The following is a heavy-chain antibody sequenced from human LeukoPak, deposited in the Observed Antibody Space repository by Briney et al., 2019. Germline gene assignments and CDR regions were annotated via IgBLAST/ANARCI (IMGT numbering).Heavy chain of an antibody. J-gene: IGHJ6*03. Sequence: GGSLRLSCAASGFTFSSYGMSRVRQAPGKGLEWVSAISGSGGSAYYADSVKGRFTISRDNSKNTLYLQMNSLRAEDTAVYYCAKVPWVKPSYYYYYMDVWGKGTTVTVSS. CDR3: AKVPWVKPSYYYYYMDV. CDR2: ISGSGGSA. CDR1: GFTFSSYG. D-gene: IGHD3-22*01. V-gene: IGHV3-23*01.